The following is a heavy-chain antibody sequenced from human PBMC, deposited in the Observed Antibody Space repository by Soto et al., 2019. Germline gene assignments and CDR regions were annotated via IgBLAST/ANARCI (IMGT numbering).Heavy chain of an antibody. CDR2: ISDNGSGT. CDR3: AKGSSGARPYYFDY. V-gene: IGHV3-23*01. CDR1: GFTFSGYA. J-gene: IGHJ4*02. D-gene: IGHD2-2*01. Sequence: GSLRLSCAASGFTFSGYAMSWVRQAPGKGLEWFSAISDNGSGTYYADSVKGRFTISRDNVRNTQYLQMSSLRAEDSAVYYCAKGSSGARPYYFDYWGQGVLVTVSS.